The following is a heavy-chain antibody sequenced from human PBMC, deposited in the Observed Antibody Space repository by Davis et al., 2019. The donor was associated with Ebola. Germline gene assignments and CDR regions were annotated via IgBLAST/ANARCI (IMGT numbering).Heavy chain of an antibody. J-gene: IGHJ3*02. CDR2: INSDGSST. V-gene: IGHV3-74*01. CDR3: ARAIGGVVGADHDAFDI. D-gene: IGHD1-26*01. CDR1: GFTFSSYA. Sequence: GESLKISCAASGFTFSSYAMHWVRQAPGKGLVWVSRINSDGSSTSYADSVKGRFTISRDNAKNTLYLQMNSLRAEDTAVYYCARAIGGVVGADHDAFDIWGQGTMVTVSS.